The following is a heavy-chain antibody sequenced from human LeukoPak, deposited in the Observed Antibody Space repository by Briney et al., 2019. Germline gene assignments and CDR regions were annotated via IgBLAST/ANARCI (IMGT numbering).Heavy chain of an antibody. Sequence: SETLSLTCTVSGGSIRSSSYYWGWIRQPPGKGLEWIGSIYYSGSTYYNPSLKSRVTISVDTSKNQFSLKLSSVTAADTAVYYCARSEYSYGADAFDIWGQGTMVTVSS. CDR2: IYYSGST. CDR1: GGSIRSSSYY. J-gene: IGHJ3*02. D-gene: IGHD5-18*01. CDR3: ARSEYSYGADAFDI. V-gene: IGHV4-39*07.